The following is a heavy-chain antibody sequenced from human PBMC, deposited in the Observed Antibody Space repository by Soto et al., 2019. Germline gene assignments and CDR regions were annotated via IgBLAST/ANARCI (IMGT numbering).Heavy chain of an antibody. D-gene: IGHD6-19*01. V-gene: IGHV4-61*08. J-gene: IGHJ1*01. Sequence: PSETLSLTCTVSGGSVSSGDYYWTWIRQPPGKGLQWIGFIYYSGSTNYSPSLKSRVTISVDTSENQFSLRLSSVTAADTAVYYCARIPVAGTFRGFFQRWGQGTLVTVSS. CDR1: GGSVSSGDYY. CDR2: IYYSGST. CDR3: ARIPVAGTFRGFFQR.